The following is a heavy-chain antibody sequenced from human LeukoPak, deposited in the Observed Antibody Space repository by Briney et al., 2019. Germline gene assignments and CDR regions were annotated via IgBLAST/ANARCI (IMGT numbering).Heavy chain of an antibody. CDR1: GFTFSSYA. Sequence: GGSLRLSCAASGFTFSSYAMSWVRQAPGKGLEWVSAISGSGGTTNYADSVKGRFTISRDNSKNTLFLQMNSLRAEDTAVYYCARGGYSSSWYHFDYWGQGTLVTVSS. J-gene: IGHJ4*02. CDR3: ARGGYSSSWYHFDY. V-gene: IGHV3-23*01. D-gene: IGHD6-13*01. CDR2: ISGSGGTT.